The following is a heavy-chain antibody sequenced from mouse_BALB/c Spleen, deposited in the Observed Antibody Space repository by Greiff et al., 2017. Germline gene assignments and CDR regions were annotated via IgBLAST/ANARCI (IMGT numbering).Heavy chain of an antibody. CDR1: GYTFTSYT. J-gene: IGHJ2*01. CDR2: INPSSGYT. Sequence: QVQLQQSGAELARPGASVKMSCKASGYTFTSYTMHWVKQRPGQGLEWIGYINPSSGYTNYNQKFKDKATLTADKSSSTAYMQLSSLTSEDSAVYYCARRAATGYYFDYWGQGTTLTVSS. V-gene: IGHV1-4*01. D-gene: IGHD1-2*01. CDR3: ARRAATGYYFDY.